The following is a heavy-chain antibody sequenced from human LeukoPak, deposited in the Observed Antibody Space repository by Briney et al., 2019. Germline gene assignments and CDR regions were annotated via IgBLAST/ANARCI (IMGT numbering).Heavy chain of an antibody. CDR2: IYSGGST. D-gene: IGHD5-18*01. V-gene: IGHV3-66*01. J-gene: IGHJ2*01. CDR1: GFTVSSNY. CDR3: ARDSSYGYLWYFDL. Sequence: GGSLRLSCAASGFTVSSNYMSWVRQAPGKGLEWVSLIYSGGSTYYADSVKGRFTISRDNSKNTLYLQMNSLRAEDTAVYYCARDSSYGYLWYFDLWGRGTLVTVSS.